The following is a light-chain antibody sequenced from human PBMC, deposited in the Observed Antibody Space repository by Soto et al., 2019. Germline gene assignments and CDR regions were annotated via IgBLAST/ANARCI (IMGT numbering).Light chain of an antibody. CDR3: HQYNNLPPYT. CDR2: GAS. Sequence: EIGMTQSPATLAVFPGERATLACRASQSSSTNLAWYQQKPGRAPRRLIYGASARATGIPARFSGSGSGTEFTLTISSLQSEDFAFYYGHQYNNLPPYTFGQGTKLEIK. V-gene: IGKV3-15*01. J-gene: IGKJ2*01. CDR1: QSSSTN.